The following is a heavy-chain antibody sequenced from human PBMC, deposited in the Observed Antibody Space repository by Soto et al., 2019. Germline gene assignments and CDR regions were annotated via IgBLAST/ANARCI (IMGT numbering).Heavy chain of an antibody. CDR3: AKDQTPGGYYDFWSGYFPVGGMDV. CDR1: GGTLNNYA. J-gene: IGHJ6*02. Sequence: ASVKVSCKASGGTLNNYAINWVRQAPGQGLEWMGGILPVSAPPDYAQKFQGRVSITADHSTSTVYMELSRLKSDDTAVYYCAKDQTPGGYYDFWSGYFPVGGMDVWGQGTTVTVSS. V-gene: IGHV1-69*13. D-gene: IGHD3-3*01. CDR2: ILPVSAPP.